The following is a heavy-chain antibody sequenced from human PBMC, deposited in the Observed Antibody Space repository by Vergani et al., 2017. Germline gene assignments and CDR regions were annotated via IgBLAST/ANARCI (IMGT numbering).Heavy chain of an antibody. D-gene: IGHD2-2*01. CDR3: ARDRWIVPAAITHYYYMDV. CDR1: GFTFSSYG. V-gene: IGHV3-33*01. CDR2: IWYDGSNK. J-gene: IGHJ6*03. Sequence: QVQLVESGGGVVQPGRSLRLSCAASGFTFSSYGMHWVRQAPGKGLEWVAVIWYDGSNKYYADSVKGRFTISRDNSKNTLYLQMNSLRAEDTAVYYCARDRWIVPAAITHYYYMDVWGKGTTVTVSS.